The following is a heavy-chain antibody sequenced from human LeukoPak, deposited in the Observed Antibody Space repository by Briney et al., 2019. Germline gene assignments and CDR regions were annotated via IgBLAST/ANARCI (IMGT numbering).Heavy chain of an antibody. CDR2: INSDGSST. V-gene: IGHV3-74*01. D-gene: IGHD1-1*01. J-gene: IGHJ4*02. Sequence: GGSLRLSCAAAGFTLSSDWMDWVRQAPGKGLGWVSRINSDGSSTSYADSVKGRFTISRDNAKNTLYLQMNSLRPEETAVYYCVRERKYDSNFDYWPQGTLVPVSS. CDR3: VRERKYDSNFDY. CDR1: GFTLSSDW.